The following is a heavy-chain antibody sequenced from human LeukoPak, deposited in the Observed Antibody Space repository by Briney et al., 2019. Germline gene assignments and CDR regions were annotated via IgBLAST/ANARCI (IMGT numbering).Heavy chain of an antibody. CDR1: GFTFSSYW. Sequence: GGSLRLSCAASGFTFSSYWMSWVHQAPGKGLEWVANIKQDGSEKYYVDSVKDRFTISRDNAKNSLYLQMNSLRAEDTAVYYCARDRANDAFDIWGQGTMVTVSS. CDR2: IKQDGSEK. CDR3: ARDRANDAFDI. V-gene: IGHV3-7*01. D-gene: IGHD3-10*01. J-gene: IGHJ3*02.